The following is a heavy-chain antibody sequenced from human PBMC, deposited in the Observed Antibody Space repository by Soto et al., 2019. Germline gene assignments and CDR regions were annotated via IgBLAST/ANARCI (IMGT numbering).Heavy chain of an antibody. J-gene: IGHJ6*02. CDR2: INAGNGNT. D-gene: IGHD3-10*01. CDR3: AGRRGSGSFYGMDV. Sequence: SVKVSCKASGYTFTSYAMHWVRQAPGQRLEWMGWINAGNGNTKYSQKFQGRVTITRDTSASTAYMGLSSLRSEDTAVYYCAGRRGSGSFYGMDVWGQGTTVTVSS. V-gene: IGHV1-3*01. CDR1: GYTFTSYA.